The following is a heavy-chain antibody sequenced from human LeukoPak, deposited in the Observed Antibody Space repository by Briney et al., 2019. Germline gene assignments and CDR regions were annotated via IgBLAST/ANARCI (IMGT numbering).Heavy chain of an antibody. CDR2: IYYSGDT. V-gene: IGHV4-59*01. D-gene: IGHD2-2*01. CDR3: ARDRGPAAAIFDY. J-gene: IGHJ4*02. CDR1: DGAIAGYS. Sequence: SETLSLTCTVSDGAIAGYSWSWIRQAPGKGLEWIGYIYYSGDTNYNPSLQSRVTVSVDTSKNQFSLKLTSVTAADTAVYYCARDRGPAAAIFDYWGQGTLVTVSS.